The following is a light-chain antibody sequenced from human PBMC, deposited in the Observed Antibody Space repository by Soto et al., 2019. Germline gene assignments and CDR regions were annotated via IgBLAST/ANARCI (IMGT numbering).Light chain of an antibody. CDR2: GAS. V-gene: IGKV3-20*01. CDR3: QQYGSSSFT. Sequence: ESVLTQSPGTLSLSPGERATLSCRASQSVSSSYLAWYQQKPGQAPRLLIYGASSRATGIPDRFSGSGSGTDFTLTISRLEPEDFAVYYCQQYGSSSFTFGPGTKVYIK. J-gene: IGKJ3*01. CDR1: QSVSSSY.